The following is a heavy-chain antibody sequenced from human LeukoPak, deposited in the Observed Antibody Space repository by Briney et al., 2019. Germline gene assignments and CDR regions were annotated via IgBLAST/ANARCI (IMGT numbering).Heavy chain of an antibody. CDR3: ARDRGYYYDSSGQGPNWFDP. J-gene: IGHJ5*02. CDR1: GFTFSSYS. CDR2: ISSSSSYI. D-gene: IGHD3-22*01. Sequence: KSGGSLRLSCAASGFTFSSYSMNWVRQAPGRGLEWVSSISSSSSYIYYADSVKGRFTISRDNAKNSLYLQMNSLRAEDTAVYYCARDRGYYYDSSGQGPNWFDPWGQGTLVTVSS. V-gene: IGHV3-21*01.